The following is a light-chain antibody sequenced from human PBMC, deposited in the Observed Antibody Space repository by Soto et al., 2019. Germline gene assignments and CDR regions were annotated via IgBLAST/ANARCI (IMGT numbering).Light chain of an antibody. CDR1: QSVQYNHNSKNY. Sequence: DIVMTQSPSSLAVSLGERATINCKSSQSVQYNHNSKNYLAWYQHKPGQPPKLLIYWASTRDSGVPDRFSGSESGTDFTLTISSLQAEDVAVYYCQQYYTTPLTFGGGTKVDIK. V-gene: IGKV4-1*01. J-gene: IGKJ4*01. CDR3: QQYYTTPLT. CDR2: WAS.